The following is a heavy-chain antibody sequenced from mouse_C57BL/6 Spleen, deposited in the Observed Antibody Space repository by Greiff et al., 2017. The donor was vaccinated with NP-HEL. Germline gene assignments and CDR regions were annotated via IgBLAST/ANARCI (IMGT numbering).Heavy chain of an antibody. CDR1: GYTFTDYE. V-gene: IGHV1-15*01. J-gene: IGHJ3*01. CDR2: IDPETGGT. Sequence: VQLQQSGAELVRPGASVTLSCKASGYTFTDYEMHWVKQTPVHGLEWIGAIDPETGGTAYNQKFKGKAILTADKSSSTAYMELRSLTSEDSAGYYCTPGGAYWGQGTLVTVSA. CDR3: TPGGAY.